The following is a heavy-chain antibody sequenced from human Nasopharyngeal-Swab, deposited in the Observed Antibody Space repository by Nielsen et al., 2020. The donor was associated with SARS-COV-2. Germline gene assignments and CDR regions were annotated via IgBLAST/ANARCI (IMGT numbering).Heavy chain of an antibody. D-gene: IGHD5-24*01. CDR2: LHSDGSGT. Sequence: GRSLRLSCAPSGFTISRYWMIGARHAPGKGRVWVSRLHSDGSGTTYADSVRGRFTISRDNAKNTLYLQMNSLRAEDTAVYYCARGGDGYSMDYWGQGTLVTVSS. J-gene: IGHJ4*02. V-gene: IGHV3-74*01. CDR3: ARGGDGYSMDY. CDR1: GFTISRYW.